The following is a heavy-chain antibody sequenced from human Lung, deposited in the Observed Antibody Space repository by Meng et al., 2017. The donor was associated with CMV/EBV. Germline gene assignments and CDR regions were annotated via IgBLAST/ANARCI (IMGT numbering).Heavy chain of an antibody. Sequence: QVHLEVSGPRLGRLSRTLSPPCAVCGGPISGRYWWSWVRQPPGNGLEWIGEIYHSGSTNYNPSLKSRVTISVDKSKNQFSLNLSSVTAADTAVYYCARVGQWLPIDYWGQGTLVT. V-gene: IGHV4-4*02. J-gene: IGHJ4*02. CDR3: ARVGQWLPIDY. D-gene: IGHD6-19*01. CDR1: GGPISGRYW. CDR2: IYHSGST.